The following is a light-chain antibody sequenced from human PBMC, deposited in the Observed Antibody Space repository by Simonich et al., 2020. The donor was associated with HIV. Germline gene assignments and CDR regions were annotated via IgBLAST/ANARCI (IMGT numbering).Light chain of an antibody. Sequence: QSALTQPRSVSGAPGQSVTISCTGTSSDVGGYNYVPWYHEHPGKAPKLMIYDISWRPSGVPDRFSGFKAGNTASLTISGLQAEDAADYYCSSYTSSNTWVFGGGTKLTVL. J-gene: IGLJ3*02. CDR1: SSDVGGYNY. V-gene: IGLV2-11*01. CDR3: SSYTSSNTWV. CDR2: DIS.